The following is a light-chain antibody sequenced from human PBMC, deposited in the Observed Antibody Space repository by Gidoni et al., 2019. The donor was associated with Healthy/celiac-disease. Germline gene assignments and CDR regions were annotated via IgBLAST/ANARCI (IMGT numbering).Light chain of an antibody. CDR2: DAS. CDR1: QDISNY. J-gene: IGKJ4*01. CDR3: QQYDNLPLT. Sequence: DIHMIQSPSFLSASVGDRVTITCQASQDISNYLNWYQQKPGKAPKLLIYDASNLETGVPSRFSGSGSGTDFTFTISSLQPEDIATYYCQQYDNLPLTFGGGTKVEIK. V-gene: IGKV1-33*01.